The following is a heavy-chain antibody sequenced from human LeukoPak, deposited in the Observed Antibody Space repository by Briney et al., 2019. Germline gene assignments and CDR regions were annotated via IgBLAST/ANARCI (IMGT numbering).Heavy chain of an antibody. Sequence: ASVKVSCKASGYTFPSYDINWVRQATGQGLEWMGWMNPNSGNTGYAQKFQGRVTMDRNTYISTAYMELSSLRSEDTAVYYCARRATRKTGYYMACYYWGQGTLVTVSS. D-gene: IGHD3-9*01. J-gene: IGHJ4*02. V-gene: IGHV1-8*01. CDR3: ARRATRKTGYYMACYY. CDR2: MNPNSGNT. CDR1: GYTFPSYD.